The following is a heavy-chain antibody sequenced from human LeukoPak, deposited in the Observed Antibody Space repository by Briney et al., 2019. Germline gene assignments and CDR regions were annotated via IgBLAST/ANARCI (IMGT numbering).Heavy chain of an antibody. CDR3: ARDPRGYCSSTSCHPWFDP. D-gene: IGHD2-2*01. CDR2: ISSGSTI. CDR1: GFTFSDYY. J-gene: IGHJ5*02. Sequence: GGSLRLSCAASGFTFSDYYMSWIRQAPGKGLEWVSYISSGSTIYYADSVKGRFTISRDNAKNSLYLQMNSLRAEDTAVYYCARDPRGYCSSTSCHPWFDPWGQGTLVTVSS. V-gene: IGHV3-11*01.